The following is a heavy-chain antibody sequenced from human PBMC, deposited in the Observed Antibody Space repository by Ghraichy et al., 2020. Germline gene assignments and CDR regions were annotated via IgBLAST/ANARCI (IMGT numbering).Heavy chain of an antibody. CDR3: ARDPYGDYKYGGTDY. D-gene: IGHD4-17*01. V-gene: IGHV3-7*01. J-gene: IGHJ4*02. CDR1: GFTFSTFA. CDR2: IKSDRSDS. Sequence: LSLTCEASGFTFSTFAMSWVRQAPGKGLEWVASIKSDRSDSFYLDSVKGRFTISRDNAENSVSLEMTSLRVEDTAVYYCARDPYGDYKYGGTDYWGRGTLVSVSS.